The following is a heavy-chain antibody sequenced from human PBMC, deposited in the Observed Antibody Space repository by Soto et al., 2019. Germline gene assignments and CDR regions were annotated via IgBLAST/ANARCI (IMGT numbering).Heavy chain of an antibody. CDR2: MNPNSGHT. V-gene: IGHV1-8*01. Sequence: GASVKVSCKASGYSFTSFDINWVRQVTGQGLEWMGWMNPNSGHTGYAQKFQGRVTMTRNTSISTAYLELSGLKSEDTAVYYCARAPDYGDLGRWFDPWGQGTLVTVSS. CDR1: GYSFTSFD. J-gene: IGHJ5*02. CDR3: ARAPDYGDLGRWFDP. D-gene: IGHD4-17*01.